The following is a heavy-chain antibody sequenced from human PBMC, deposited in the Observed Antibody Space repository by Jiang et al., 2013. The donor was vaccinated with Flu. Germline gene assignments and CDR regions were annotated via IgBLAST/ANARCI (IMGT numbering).Heavy chain of an antibody. J-gene: IGHJ4*02. V-gene: IGHV4-59*08. D-gene: IGHD2-21*02. CDR1: GGSISSYY. CDR3: ATRVCGGDCYSGYFDY. Sequence: LLKPSETLSLTCTVSGGSISSYYWSWIRQSPGKGLEWIGYIYYSGSTNYNPSLKSRVTISVDTSKNQFSLKLSSVTAADTAVYYCATRVCGGDCYSGYFDYWGQGTLVTVSS. CDR2: IYYSGST.